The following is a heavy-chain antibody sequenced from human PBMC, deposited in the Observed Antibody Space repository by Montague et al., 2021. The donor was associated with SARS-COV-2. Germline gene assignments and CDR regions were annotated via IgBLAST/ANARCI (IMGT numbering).Heavy chain of an antibody. CDR1: GDSMNSNSDD. D-gene: IGHD4-11*01. Sequence: SETLSLTCTVSGDSMNSNSDDWGWIRQPPGKGLEWIGSIHHSGNTYYNPSLKSRLTISIDTSKNQFSLKLTFLTAADTAVYYCASQVAYLDYFDPWGQGTLVTVSS. J-gene: IGHJ5*02. CDR2: IHHSGNT. CDR3: ASQVAYLDYFDP. V-gene: IGHV4-39*01.